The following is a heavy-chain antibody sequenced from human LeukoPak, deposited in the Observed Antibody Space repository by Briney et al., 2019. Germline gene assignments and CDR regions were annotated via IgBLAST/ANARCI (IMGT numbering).Heavy chain of an antibody. Sequence: GGSLRLSCAASGFTFDSYAMSWVRQAPGKGLEWVSAVSRFGGTTYYADSAKGRFTISRDNSNNTLNLQMNSLRAEDTAVYYCTTMVRDNHYWGQGTLVTVSS. J-gene: IGHJ4*02. CDR1: GFTFDSYA. V-gene: IGHV3-23*01. CDR2: VSRFGGTT. CDR3: TTMVRDNHY. D-gene: IGHD3-10*01.